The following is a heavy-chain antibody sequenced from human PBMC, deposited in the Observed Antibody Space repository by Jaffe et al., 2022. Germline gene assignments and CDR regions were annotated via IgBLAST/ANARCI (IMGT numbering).Heavy chain of an antibody. V-gene: IGHV3-43D*04. J-gene: IGHJ4*02. Sequence: EVQLVESGGVVVQPGGSLRLSCAASGFTFDDYAMHWVRQAPGKGLEWVSLISWDGGSTYYADSVKGRFTISRDNSKNSLYLQMNSLRAEDTALYYCAKDRQSDILTGYFHYFDYWGQGTLVTVSS. CDR3: AKDRQSDILTGYFHYFDY. D-gene: IGHD3-9*01. CDR1: GFTFDDYA. CDR2: ISWDGGST.